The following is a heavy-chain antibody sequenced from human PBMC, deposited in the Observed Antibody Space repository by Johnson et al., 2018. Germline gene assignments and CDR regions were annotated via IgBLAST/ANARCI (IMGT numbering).Heavy chain of an antibody. Sequence: VQLGESGGGLVQPRGSLRLCCAASGFTFSTFAMTWVRQAPGKGLEWVSTISGSGFTTLYADSVKGRFTLSRDNSKTTLSLQMNSLRADDTAVYYCAKGVVVEADSMDAFDIWGQGTLVTVSS. CDR2: ISGSGFTT. V-gene: IGHV3-23*04. CDR1: GFTFSTFA. D-gene: IGHD2-15*01. CDR3: AKGVVVEADSMDAFDI. J-gene: IGHJ3*02.